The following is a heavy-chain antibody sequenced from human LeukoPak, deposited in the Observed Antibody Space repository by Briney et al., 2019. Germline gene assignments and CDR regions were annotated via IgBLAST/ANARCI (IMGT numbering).Heavy chain of an antibody. V-gene: IGHV1-69*05. D-gene: IGHD4-17*01. Sequence: ASVKVSCKASGVTFSSYAIGWVRQAPGQGLEWMGRIIPIFGTANYAQKFQGRVTITTDESTSTAYMELSSLRSEDTAVYYCARDRDYGDYLRAFDIWGQGTMVTVSS. CDR2: IIPIFGTA. J-gene: IGHJ3*02. CDR1: GVTFSSYA. CDR3: ARDRDYGDYLRAFDI.